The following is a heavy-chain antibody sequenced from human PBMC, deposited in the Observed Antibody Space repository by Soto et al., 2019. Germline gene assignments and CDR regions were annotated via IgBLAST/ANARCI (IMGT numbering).Heavy chain of an antibody. CDR2: INHSGST. Sequence: SETLSLTCAVYGGSFSGYYWSWIRQPPGKGLEWIGEINHSGSTNYNPSLKSRVTISVDTSKNQFSLKLSSVTAADTAVYYCAIVPDYYYYYYMDVWGKGTTVTVSS. CDR3: AIVPDYYYYYYMDV. V-gene: IGHV4-34*01. D-gene: IGHD2-8*01. J-gene: IGHJ6*03. CDR1: GGSFSGYY.